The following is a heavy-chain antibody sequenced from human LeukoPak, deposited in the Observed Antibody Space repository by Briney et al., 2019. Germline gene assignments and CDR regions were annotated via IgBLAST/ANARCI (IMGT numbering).Heavy chain of an antibody. J-gene: IGHJ4*02. D-gene: IGHD1-7*01. CDR1: GGSISRGDYY. V-gene: IGHV4-30-4*01. Sequence: SETLSLTCTVSGGSISRGDYYWSWIRQPPGKGLEWIGYIYYSGSTYYNPSLKSRVTISVDTSKNQFSLKLSSVTAADTAVYYCARRRLAATGTRLFDYWGQGTLVTVSS. CDR3: ARRRLAATGTRLFDY. CDR2: IYYSGST.